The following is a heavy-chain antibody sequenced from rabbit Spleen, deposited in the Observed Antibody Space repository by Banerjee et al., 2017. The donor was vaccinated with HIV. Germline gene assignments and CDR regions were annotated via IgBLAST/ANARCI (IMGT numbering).Heavy chain of an antibody. V-gene: IGHV1S45*01. CDR3: ARAPHVHYAPWGSYYFHL. J-gene: IGHJ4*01. CDR1: GFSFSSSVW. CDR2: IYGDDGST. D-gene: IGHD5-1*01. Sequence: QEQLVESGGGLVKPEGSLKLSCTASGFSFSSSVWICWVRQAPGKGPEWIACIYGDDGSTYYASWAKGRFTISKTSSTTVTLHMTSLTAADTATYFCARAPHVHYAPWGSYYFHLWGQGTLVTVS.